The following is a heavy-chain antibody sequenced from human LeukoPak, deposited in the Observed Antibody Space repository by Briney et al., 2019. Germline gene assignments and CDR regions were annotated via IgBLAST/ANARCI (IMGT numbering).Heavy chain of an antibody. CDR2: ISAYNGNT. J-gene: IGHJ4*02. V-gene: IGHV1-18*01. Sequence: ASVKVSCNDSGYTFTSYGISWVRQAPGQGLEWMGWISAYNGNTNYAQKLQGRVTMTTDTSTSTAYMELRSLRSDDTAVYYCAREGGYCSSTSCYPDYWGQGTLVTVSS. D-gene: IGHD2-2*01. CDR1: GYTFTSYG. CDR3: AREGGYCSSTSCYPDY.